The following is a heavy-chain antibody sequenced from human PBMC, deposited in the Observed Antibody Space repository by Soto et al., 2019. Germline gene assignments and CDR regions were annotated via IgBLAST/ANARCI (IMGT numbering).Heavy chain of an antibody. D-gene: IGHD5-18*01. V-gene: IGHV4-4*07. CDR3: ATESGSTYGYFDY. CDR2: IYTSGST. Sequence: SETLSLTCTVSGGSISSYYWSWIRQPAGKGLEWIGRIYTSGSTNYNPSLKSRVTMSVDTSKNQFTLRLTSVTAADTAVYFCATESGSTYGYFDYWGQGTQVTVSS. J-gene: IGHJ4*02. CDR1: GGSISSYY.